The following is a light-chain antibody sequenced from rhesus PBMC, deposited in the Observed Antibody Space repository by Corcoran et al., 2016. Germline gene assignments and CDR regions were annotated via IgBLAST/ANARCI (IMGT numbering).Light chain of an antibody. J-gene: IGKJ4*01. CDR3: MHSLTFPLT. CDR2: EVS. V-gene: IGKV2-104*01. CDR1: QSPLYSEDGKTY. Sequence: EIVVTQTPLSLSVTLGEPASISCRSSQSPLYSEDGKTYLEWYLQKPGQSPQLLIYEVSNRPSGVPDRFSGSGSGTDFTLKINRVEAEDVGTYYCMHSLTFPLTFGGGTKVELK.